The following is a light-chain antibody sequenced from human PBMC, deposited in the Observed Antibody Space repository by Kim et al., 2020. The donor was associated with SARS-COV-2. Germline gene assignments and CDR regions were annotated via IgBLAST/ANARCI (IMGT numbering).Light chain of an antibody. V-gene: IGKV1-39*01. J-gene: IGKJ1*01. CDR1: QNIITF. CDR3: QQNYMTPWT. CDR2: DTS. Sequence: SASVGDRVTITCRASQNIITFLAWYQQKPGKVPKVLMYDTSNLKSGVPLRFRGSGSGTDFTLTIHNVQPEDFATYYCQQNYMTPWTFGQGTKLEI.